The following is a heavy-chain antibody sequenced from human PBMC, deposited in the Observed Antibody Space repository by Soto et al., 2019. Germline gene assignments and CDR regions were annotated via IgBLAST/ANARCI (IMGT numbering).Heavy chain of an antibody. J-gene: IGHJ3*01. CDR3: ASGYVDTSMVDF. V-gene: IGHV4-30-2*06. Sequence: SETLSLTCAVSGGPIYSGGYSWSWIRQSPGKGLEWIGYFHYSGSPYYIPSLKSRVTISLDRSKNQFSLKLSSVTAADTAVYYCASGYVDTSMVDFWGPGTMVTVSS. D-gene: IGHD5-18*01. CDR2: FHYSGSP. CDR1: GGPIYSGGYS.